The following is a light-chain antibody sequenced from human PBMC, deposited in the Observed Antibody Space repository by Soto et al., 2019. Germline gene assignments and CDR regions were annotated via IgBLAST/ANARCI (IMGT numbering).Light chain of an antibody. J-gene: IGKJ1*01. CDR1: QAISSNC. CDR2: SAS. Sequence: EIVLTQSPGTLSLSPGERATLSCRASQAISSNCLVWYQVKSGRAPRVLIHSASIRATDIPDRFSGGGSGTDFSLTISRLQREDFASYFCLQVYSFPRTFGLGTKVEI. V-gene: IGKV3-20*01. CDR3: LQVYSFPRT.